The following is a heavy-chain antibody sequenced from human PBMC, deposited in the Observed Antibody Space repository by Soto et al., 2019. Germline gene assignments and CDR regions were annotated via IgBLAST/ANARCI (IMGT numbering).Heavy chain of an antibody. J-gene: IGHJ4*02. CDR3: SKTFGSYWRLAY. CDR1: GFTFSDYA. V-gene: IGHV3-23*01. Sequence: EVQLLESGGGLVQPGGSLRLSCAGSGFTFSDYAISWVRQAPGKGLEWVSAMSGSGGSIYYAGSVKGRFTISRDNSKNTVYLQMSSLRGEDTAIYFCSKTFGSYWRLAYWGRGTLVTVSS. CDR2: MSGSGGSI. D-gene: IGHD1-26*01.